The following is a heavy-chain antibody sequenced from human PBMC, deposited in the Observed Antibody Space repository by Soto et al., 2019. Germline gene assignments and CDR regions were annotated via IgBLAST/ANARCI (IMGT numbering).Heavy chain of an antibody. CDR1: GGSISSYY. Sequence: SETLSLTCTVSGGSISSYYWSWIRQPPGKGLEWIGYIYYSGSTDYDPSLKSRVTISVDTSKNQFSLKLSSVTAADTAVYYCARRWRTYFDVWGQGTLVTVSS. V-gene: IGHV4-59*01. CDR2: IYYSGST. J-gene: IGHJ4*02. D-gene: IGHD6-13*01. CDR3: ARRWRTYFDV.